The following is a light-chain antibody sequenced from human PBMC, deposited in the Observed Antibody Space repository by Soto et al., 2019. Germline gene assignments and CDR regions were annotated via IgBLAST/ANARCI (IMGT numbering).Light chain of an antibody. J-gene: IGLJ1*01. Sequence: QSVLTQPPSVSGAPGQRVTISCTGSSFNIGAGYDVHWYQQLPGTAPKLLIYGNSNRPSGVPDRFSGSKSGTSASLAITGLQAEDEADYYCQSYDSSLSALFGTGTKVTVL. V-gene: IGLV1-40*01. CDR2: GNS. CDR3: QSYDSSLSAL. CDR1: SFNIGAGYD.